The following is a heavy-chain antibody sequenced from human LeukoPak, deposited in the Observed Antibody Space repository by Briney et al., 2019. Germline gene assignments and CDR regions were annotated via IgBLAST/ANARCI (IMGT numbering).Heavy chain of an antibody. D-gene: IGHD4-17*01. J-gene: IGHJ4*02. Sequence: GGSLRLSCAASGFTISTYAMNWVRQAPGKGLEWVSTISGSGGSTYYADSVKGRFTISRDNSKNTLYLQMNSLRAEDTAVYYCAYGDYDCWGQGTLVTVSS. V-gene: IGHV3-23*01. CDR3: AYGDYDC. CDR1: GFTISTYA. CDR2: ISGSGGST.